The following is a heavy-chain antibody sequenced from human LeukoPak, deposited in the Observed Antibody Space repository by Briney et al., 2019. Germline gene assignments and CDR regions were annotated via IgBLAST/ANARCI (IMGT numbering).Heavy chain of an antibody. Sequence: SETLSLTCAVYGGSFSGYYWSWIRQPPGKGLEWIGEINHSGSTNYNPSLKSRVTISVDTSKNQFSLKLSSVTAADTAVYYCARALTHEFDYWGQGTLVTVSS. CDR1: GGSFSGYY. CDR3: ARALTHEFDY. J-gene: IGHJ4*02. V-gene: IGHV4-34*01. CDR2: INHSGST.